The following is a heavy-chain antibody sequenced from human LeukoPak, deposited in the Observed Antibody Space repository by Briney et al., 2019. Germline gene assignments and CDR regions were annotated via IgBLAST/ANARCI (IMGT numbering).Heavy chain of an antibody. CDR3: ARVSSSSGYYGLYYGMDV. CDR2: IYHSGST. D-gene: IGHD3-22*01. J-gene: IGHJ6*02. V-gene: IGHV4-4*02. Sequence: SETLSLTCAVSGGSISSSNWWSWVRQPPGKELEWIGEIYHSGSTNYNPSLKSRVTISVDKSKNQFSLKLSSVTAADTAVYYCARVSSSSGYYGLYYGMDVRGQGTTVTVSS. CDR1: GGSISSSNW.